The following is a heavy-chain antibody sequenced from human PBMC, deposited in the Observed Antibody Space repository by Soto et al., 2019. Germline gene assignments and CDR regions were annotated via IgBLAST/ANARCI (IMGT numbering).Heavy chain of an antibody. D-gene: IGHD2-2*01. CDR3: AKHRDCSSVPCPTAHWFDG. J-gene: IGHJ5*02. CDR1: GFTFSTYA. Sequence: GGSLRLSCAASGFTFSTYAMTWVRQAPGKGLEWVSTVTGNSGLTFYADAVKGRSTISRDNSKNSLYLQLGSLTAEDTAVYCCAKHRDCSSVPCPTAHWFDGGGKGPLVTVPS. CDR2: VTGNSGLT. V-gene: IGHV3-23*01.